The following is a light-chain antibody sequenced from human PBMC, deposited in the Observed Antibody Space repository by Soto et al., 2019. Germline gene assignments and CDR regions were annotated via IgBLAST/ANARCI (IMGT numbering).Light chain of an antibody. J-gene: IGKJ1*01. V-gene: IGKV3-20*01. CDR1: QSVSNKY. CDR2: ADS. CDR3: LPYGRSGT. Sequence: ARQSVSNKYLAWYQQNHGPAPRILISADSNRATGIRDRFSGSGSGTEFTLTISRLEPEDFAVYYCLPYGRSGTFGQGTKMDIK.